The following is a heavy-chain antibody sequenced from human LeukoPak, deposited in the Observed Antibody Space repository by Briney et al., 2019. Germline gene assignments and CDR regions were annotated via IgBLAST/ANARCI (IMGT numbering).Heavy chain of an antibody. D-gene: IGHD6-19*01. V-gene: IGHV3-23*01. CDR2: IPTSGGP. CDR3: AKANRGWYYKEYFFDY. J-gene: IGHJ4*02. Sequence: GGSLRLSCAASAFSLSAYNMNWVRQTPGKGLEWVSIIPTSGGPHYADSVRGRFTISRDNSKNTLYFQMNGLQAEDTAIYYCAKANRGWYYKEYFFDYWGQGTRVSVSS. CDR1: AFSLSAYN.